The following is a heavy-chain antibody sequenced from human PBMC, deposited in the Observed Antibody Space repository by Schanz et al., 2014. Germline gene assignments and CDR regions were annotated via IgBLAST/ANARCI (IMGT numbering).Heavy chain of an antibody. CDR1: GFTFSSYG. CDR2: ISYDGSSK. V-gene: IGHV3-33*06. Sequence: QVQLVESGGGVVQPGRSLRLSCAASGFTFSSYGMHWVRQAPGKGLEWVALISYDGSSKNHADSVQGRFTISRDNSRKTLYLQMNSLRADDTAVYYCAKDLYNDGIFDSWGQGTLVTVSS. D-gene: IGHD3-16*01. J-gene: IGHJ5*01. CDR3: AKDLYNDGIFDS.